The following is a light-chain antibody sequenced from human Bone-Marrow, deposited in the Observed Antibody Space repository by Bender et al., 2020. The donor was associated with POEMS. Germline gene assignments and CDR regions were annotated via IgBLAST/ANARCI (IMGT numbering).Light chain of an antibody. Sequence: QSALTQPASVSGSPGQSITISCSGTSSDYVSWYQHNPGKAPKLMIFQVTNRPSGISNRFSGSKSGNTASLTISGLQAEDEGYYYCSSYAGSNSVIFGGGTKLTVL. V-gene: IGLV2-14*01. J-gene: IGLJ2*01. CDR2: QVT. CDR3: SSYAGSNSVI. CDR1: SSDY.